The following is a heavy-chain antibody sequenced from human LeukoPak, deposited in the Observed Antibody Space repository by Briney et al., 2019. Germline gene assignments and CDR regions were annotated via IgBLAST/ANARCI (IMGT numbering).Heavy chain of an antibody. Sequence: SETLSLTCTVSGGSISSYYWSWIRQPPGKGLEWIGYIYNSGSTNYNPSLKSRVTISVDTSKNQFSLKLSSVTAADTAVYYCARVGRWLQTLDYWGQETLVTVSS. CDR3: ARVGRWLQTLDY. J-gene: IGHJ4*02. V-gene: IGHV4-59*01. D-gene: IGHD5-24*01. CDR2: IYNSGST. CDR1: GGSISSYY.